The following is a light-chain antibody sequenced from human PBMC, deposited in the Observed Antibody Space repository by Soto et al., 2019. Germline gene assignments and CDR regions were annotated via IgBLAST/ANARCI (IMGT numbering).Light chain of an antibody. CDR1: TSDIGGYNY. Sequence: QSALTQPASVSGSPGQSITISCVGTTSDIGGYNYVSWYQHHPGKAPKLLIYDVSDRPSGVSNRFSGSKSGNTASLTISGLQAEDEAAYYCSSYTSTITHVVFGGGTKLTVL. CDR3: SSYTSTITHVV. CDR2: DVS. J-gene: IGLJ2*01. V-gene: IGLV2-14*03.